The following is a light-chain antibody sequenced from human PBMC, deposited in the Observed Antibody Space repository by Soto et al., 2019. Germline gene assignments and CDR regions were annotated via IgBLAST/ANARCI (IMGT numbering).Light chain of an antibody. CDR1: QSVSSY. V-gene: IGKV3-11*01. CDR2: DAS. J-gene: IGKJ4*01. Sequence: EIVLTQSPATLSLSPGERATLSCRASQSVSSYLAWYQQKPGQAPRLLIYDASNRATGIPARFSGSGSGTDFTLTISSLEPEDFAVYYCQQRSNWPILFGGGTKVEIK. CDR3: QQRSNWPIL.